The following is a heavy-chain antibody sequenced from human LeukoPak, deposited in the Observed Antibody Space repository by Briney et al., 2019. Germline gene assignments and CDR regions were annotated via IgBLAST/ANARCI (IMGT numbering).Heavy chain of an antibody. CDR3: ASELGYCSSTSCYRSVYYYGMDV. CDR1: GFTFSSYE. CDR2: ISSSGSTI. V-gene: IGHV3-48*03. J-gene: IGHJ6*02. Sequence: GGSLRLSCAASGFTFSSYEMNWVRQAPGKGLEWVSYISSSGSTIYYADSVKGRFTISRDNAKNSLYLQMNSLRAEDTAVYYCASELGYCSSTSCYRSVYYYGMDVWGQGTTVTVSS. D-gene: IGHD2-2*02.